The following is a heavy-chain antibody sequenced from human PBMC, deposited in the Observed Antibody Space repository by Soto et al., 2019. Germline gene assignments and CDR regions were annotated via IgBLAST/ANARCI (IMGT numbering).Heavy chain of an antibody. CDR2: INGGNGDT. D-gene: IGHD3-16*01. V-gene: IGHV1-3*01. CDR1: GYTFTSYA. Sequence: GASVKVSCKASGYTFTSYAMNWVRQAPGQRLEWMGWINGGNGDTKYSQRFQDRVTITRDTSANTVYMELSSLTSDDTAVYYCARDRVAGIWGDAFDIWGQGTMVTVSS. CDR3: ARDRVAGIWGDAFDI. J-gene: IGHJ3*02.